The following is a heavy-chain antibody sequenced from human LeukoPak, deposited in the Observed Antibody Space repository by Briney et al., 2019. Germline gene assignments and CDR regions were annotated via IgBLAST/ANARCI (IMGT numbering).Heavy chain of an antibody. CDR2: INPSGGST. D-gene: IGHD6-13*01. V-gene: IGHV1-46*01. CDR1: GYSFTGYH. Sequence: ASVKVSCKASGYSFTGYHMHWVRQAPGQGLEWMGIINPSGGSTTYAEKFQGGVTMTRDTSTSTVYMELSSLRSEDTAVYYCARDIAAAGIYYYGMDVWGQGTTVTVSS. J-gene: IGHJ6*02. CDR3: ARDIAAAGIYYYGMDV.